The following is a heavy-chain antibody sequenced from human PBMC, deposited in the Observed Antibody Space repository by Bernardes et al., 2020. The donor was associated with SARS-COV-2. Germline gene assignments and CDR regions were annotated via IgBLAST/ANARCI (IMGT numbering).Heavy chain of an antibody. CDR1: GGSISSYY. CDR3: ARTARVFDS. V-gene: IGHV4-59*01. J-gene: IGHJ4*01. Sequence: SETLYLTCAVSGGSISSYYWSWIRQPPGKGLESIGYISYNGDINYNPSLRSRATISIDTSKNQFSLKLSSVTAADTAIYYCARTARVFDSWGQGTLVTVSS. CDR2: ISYNGDI. D-gene: IGHD5-18*01.